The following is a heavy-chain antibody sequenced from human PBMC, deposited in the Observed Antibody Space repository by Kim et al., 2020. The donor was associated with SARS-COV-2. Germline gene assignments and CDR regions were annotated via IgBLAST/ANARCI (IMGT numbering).Heavy chain of an antibody. J-gene: IGHJ4*02. V-gene: IGHV3-9*01. CDR3: AKDIGYSSGGFDY. Sequence: GYADSVKGRFTISRANAKNSLYLQMNSRRAEDTALYYCAKDIGYSSGGFDYWGQGTLVTVSS. D-gene: IGHD5-18*01.